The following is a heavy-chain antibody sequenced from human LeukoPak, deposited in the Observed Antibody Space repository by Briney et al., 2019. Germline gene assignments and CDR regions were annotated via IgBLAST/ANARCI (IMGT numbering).Heavy chain of an antibody. J-gene: IGHJ4*02. CDR2: IYTSGST. D-gene: IGHD6-13*01. V-gene: IGHV4-61*02. CDR3: ARGAIIAASFDY. CDR1: GGSISSGSYY. Sequence: SETLSLTCTVSGGSISSGSYYWSWIRQPAGKGLEWIGRIYTSGSTNYNPSLKSRVTISVDTSKNQFSLKLSSVTAADTAVYYCARGAIIAASFDYWGQGTLVTVSS.